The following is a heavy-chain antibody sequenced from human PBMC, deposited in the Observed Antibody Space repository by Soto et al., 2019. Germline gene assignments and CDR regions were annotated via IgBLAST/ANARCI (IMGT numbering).Heavy chain of an antibody. Sequence: PSETLSLTCSVSGGSIESGNFYWSWIRQPPGKGVEWLTPIYHNGTHYPPAALSSRISIQSDTSTNQFSLNLTSVTAADRALFFCARQNVQIGSGFFDYCGRGPLVTVSS. CDR2: IYHNGTH. D-gene: IGHD3-10*02. CDR1: GGSIESGNFY. J-gene: IGHJ4*02. CDR3: ARQNVQIGSGFFDY. V-gene: IGHV4-30-4*01.